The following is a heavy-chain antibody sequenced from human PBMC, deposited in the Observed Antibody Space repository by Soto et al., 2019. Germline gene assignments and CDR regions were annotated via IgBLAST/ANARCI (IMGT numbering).Heavy chain of an antibody. V-gene: IGHV3-64*02. CDR3: ARGGTSNALDL. D-gene: IGHD3-16*01. CDR1: GFSFSGYA. J-gene: IGHJ3*01. CDR2: ISNDGSDT. Sequence: GGSLRLSCVASGFSFSGYAMHWVRRTPGKGLECVSAISNDGSDTYYVDSLRGRFTIYRDNSKNTLYLQMGSLRAEDMAVYFCARGGTSNALDLWGPGTMVTVSS.